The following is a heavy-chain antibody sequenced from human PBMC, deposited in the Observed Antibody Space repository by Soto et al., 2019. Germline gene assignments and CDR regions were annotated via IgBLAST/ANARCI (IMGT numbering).Heavy chain of an antibody. J-gene: IGHJ5*02. CDR2: INHSGST. Sequence: LSLTCAVYGGSCSGYYWSWIRQPPGKGLEWIGEINHSGSTNYNPSLKSRVTISVDTSKNQFSLKLSSVTAADTAVYYCARGVTVPAAFFFWFDPWGQGTLVTVSS. D-gene: IGHD2-2*01. V-gene: IGHV4-34*01. CDR1: GGSCSGYY. CDR3: ARGVTVPAAFFFWFDP.